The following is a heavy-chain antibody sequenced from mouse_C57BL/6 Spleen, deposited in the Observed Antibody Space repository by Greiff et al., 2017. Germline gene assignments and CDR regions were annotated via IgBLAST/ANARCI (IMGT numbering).Heavy chain of an antibody. D-gene: IGHD1-1*01. J-gene: IGHJ2*01. Sequence: VQLQQSGAELVKPGASVKISCKASGYAFSSYWMNWVKQRPGKGLEWIGQIYPGDGDTNYNGKFKGKATLTADKSSSTAYMQRSSLTSEDSAVYFGARPSTVVGYFDYWGQGTTRTVSS. CDR3: ARPSTVVGYFDY. V-gene: IGHV1-80*01. CDR1: GYAFSSYW. CDR2: IYPGDGDT.